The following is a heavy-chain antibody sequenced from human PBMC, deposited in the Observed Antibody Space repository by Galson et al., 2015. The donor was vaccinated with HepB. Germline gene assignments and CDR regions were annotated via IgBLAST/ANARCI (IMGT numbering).Heavy chain of an antibody. V-gene: IGHV3-48*01. CDR1: GFTFSSYS. CDR3: ARIAPKGYCSGGSCTFFDY. D-gene: IGHD2-15*01. J-gene: IGHJ4*02. CDR2: ISSSSSTI. Sequence: SLRLSCAASGFTFSSYSMNWVRQAPGKGLEWVSYISSSSSTIYYADSVKGRFTISRDNAKNSLYLQMNSLRAEDTAVYYCARIAPKGYCSGGSCTFFDYWGQGTLVTVSS.